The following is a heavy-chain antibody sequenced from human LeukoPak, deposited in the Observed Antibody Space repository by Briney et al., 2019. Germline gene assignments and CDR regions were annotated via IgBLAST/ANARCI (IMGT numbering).Heavy chain of an antibody. J-gene: IGHJ5*02. CDR3: ARDNSIADRGWWFDP. V-gene: IGHV1-46*01. Sequence: ASVKVSCKASGYIFTNHYMHWVRQAPGQGLEWMGLINPSGSSTLYAEKFRGRIIMTRDMSTATDYMELSSLRSEDTAVYYCARDNSIADRGWWFDPWGQGTLVTVTS. CDR1: GYIFTNHY. CDR2: INPSGSST. D-gene: IGHD4-23*01.